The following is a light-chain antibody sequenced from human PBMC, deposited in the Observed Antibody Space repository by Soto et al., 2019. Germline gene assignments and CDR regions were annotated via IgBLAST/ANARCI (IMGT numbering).Light chain of an antibody. J-gene: IGLJ2*01. CDR1: KLGDKY. CDR3: QAWDGGTVV. CDR2: QDT. V-gene: IGLV3-1*01. Sequence: SYELTQPPSMSVSPGQTATIACSGDKLGDKYVCWYQQKSGESPILVIYQDTKRPSGIPERFSGSNSGSTATPTISGTQSIDEADYYCQAWDGGTVVFGGGTKLTVL.